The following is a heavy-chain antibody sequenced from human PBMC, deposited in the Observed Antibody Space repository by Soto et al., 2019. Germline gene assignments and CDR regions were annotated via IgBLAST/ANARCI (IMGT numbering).Heavy chain of an antibody. Sequence: QVQLVQSGAEVKKPGSSVKVSCKASGGTFSSYAISWVRQAPGQGLEWMGGIIPIFGTADYAQKFQGRVTITADESTSTVYMELSSLRSEDTAVYYCARGGVVVPAATIFRYYYYYGMDVWGQGTTVTVSS. CDR2: IIPIFGTA. V-gene: IGHV1-69*01. J-gene: IGHJ6*02. CDR3: ARGGVVVPAATIFRYYYYYGMDV. CDR1: GGTFSSYA. D-gene: IGHD2-2*01.